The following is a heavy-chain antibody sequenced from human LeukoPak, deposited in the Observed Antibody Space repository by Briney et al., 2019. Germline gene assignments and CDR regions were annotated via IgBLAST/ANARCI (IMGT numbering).Heavy chain of an antibody. CDR2: ISAYNGNT. J-gene: IGHJ3*02. Sequence: ASVKVSCKASGYTFTSYGISWVRQAPGQGLEWMGWISAYNGNTNYAQKLQGRVTMTTDTSTSTAYMELRSLRSDDTAVYYCARTLPGAAMGAFDIWGQGTMVTVSS. V-gene: IGHV1-18*01. CDR3: ARTLPGAAMGAFDI. D-gene: IGHD2-2*01. CDR1: GYTFTSYG.